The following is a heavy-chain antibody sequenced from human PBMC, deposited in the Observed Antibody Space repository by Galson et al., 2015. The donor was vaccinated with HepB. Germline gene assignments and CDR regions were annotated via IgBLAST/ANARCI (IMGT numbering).Heavy chain of an antibody. CDR3: ARDQGSSWPYYFDY. V-gene: IGHV3-21*01. J-gene: IGHJ4*02. CDR2: ISSSSSYI. CDR1: GFTFSSYS. D-gene: IGHD6-13*01. Sequence: SLRLSCAASGFTFSSYSMNWVRQAPGKGLEWVSSISSSSSYIYYADSVKGRFTISRDNAKNSLYLQMNSLRAEDTAVYYCARDQGSSWPYYFDYWGQGTLVTVSS.